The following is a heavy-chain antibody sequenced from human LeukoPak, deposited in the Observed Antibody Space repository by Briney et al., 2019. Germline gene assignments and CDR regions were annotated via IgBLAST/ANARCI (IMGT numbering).Heavy chain of an antibody. Sequence: ASVKVSCKASGYTFTSYDINWVRQATGQGLEWMGWMNPNSGNTGYAQKFQGRVTITRNTSISTAYMELSSLRSEDTAVYYCARGRRVRGVIVYYYYMDVWGKGTTGTISS. V-gene: IGHV1-8*03. D-gene: IGHD3-10*01. CDR2: MNPNSGNT. CDR1: GYTFTSYD. CDR3: ARGRRVRGVIVYYYYMDV. J-gene: IGHJ6*03.